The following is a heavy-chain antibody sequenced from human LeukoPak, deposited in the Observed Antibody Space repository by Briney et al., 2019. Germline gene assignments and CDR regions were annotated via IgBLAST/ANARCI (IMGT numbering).Heavy chain of an antibody. Sequence: PSETLSLTCAVYGGSFSGYYWSRIRQPPGKGLEWIGEINHSGSTNYNPSLKSRLTISVDTSKNQFSPKLSSVTAADTAVYYCARAPIWFGKRPFDYWGQGTLVTVSS. CDR1: GGSFSGYY. V-gene: IGHV4-34*01. J-gene: IGHJ4*02. CDR3: ARAPIWFGKRPFDY. D-gene: IGHD3-10*01. CDR2: INHSGST.